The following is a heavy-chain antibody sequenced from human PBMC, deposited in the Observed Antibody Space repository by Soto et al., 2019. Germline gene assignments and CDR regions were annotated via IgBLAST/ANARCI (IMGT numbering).Heavy chain of an antibody. CDR1: GFTFSSHW. CDR3: ARVWLMSNWFDP. J-gene: IGHJ5*02. V-gene: IGHV3-7*03. CDR2: IKQDGSEK. Sequence: PGGSLRLSCAASGFTFSSHWMSWVRQAPGKGLEWVANIKQDGSEKYYVDSVKGRFTISRDNAKNSLYLQMNSLRAEDTAVYYCARVWLMSNWFDPWGQGTLVTVSS. D-gene: IGHD3-22*01.